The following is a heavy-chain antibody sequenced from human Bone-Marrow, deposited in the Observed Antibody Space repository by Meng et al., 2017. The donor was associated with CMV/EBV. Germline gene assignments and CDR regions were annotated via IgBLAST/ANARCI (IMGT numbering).Heavy chain of an antibody. Sequence: QWQMGQSWADLSKPWASVKVSCKASGDTFTDYYMHWVRQAPGHGLEWMGCINPNSGDTNYAQKFQGRVTMTRDTSISTAYMELSRLRSDDTAVYYCTRDAHLTTVTPNWFDPWGQGTLVTVSS. D-gene: IGHD4-17*01. CDR2: INPNSGDT. V-gene: IGHV1-2*02. J-gene: IGHJ5*02. CDR1: GDTFTDYY. CDR3: TRDAHLTTVTPNWFDP.